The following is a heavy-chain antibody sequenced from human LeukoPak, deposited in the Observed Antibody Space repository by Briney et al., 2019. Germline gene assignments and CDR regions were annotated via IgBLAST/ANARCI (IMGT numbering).Heavy chain of an antibody. J-gene: IGHJ4*02. Sequence: ASVKVSCKASGYTFTTYGLSWVRQAPGQGLEWLGWISTYDDNIKYAQSLQGRLTLTIDTSTSTAYMELRSLTSDDTAVYYCARGNFYDNKGYSPELRYWGQGTLVTVSS. D-gene: IGHD3-10*01. CDR1: GYTFTTYG. V-gene: IGHV1-18*01. CDR3: ARGNFYDNKGYSPELRY. CDR2: ISTYDDNI.